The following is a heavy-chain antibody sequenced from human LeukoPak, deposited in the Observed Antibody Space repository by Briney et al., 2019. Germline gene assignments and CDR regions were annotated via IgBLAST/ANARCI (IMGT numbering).Heavy chain of an antibody. CDR3: ARGPYCSGGSCYHFDY. CDR2: INPSGGST. Sequence: ASVKVSCKASGGTFSSYAISWVRQAPGQGLEWMGIINPSGGSTSYAQKFQGRVTMTRDTSTSTVYMELSSLRSEDTAVYYCARGPYCSGGSCYHFDYWGQGTLVTVSS. CDR1: GGTFSSYA. J-gene: IGHJ4*02. V-gene: IGHV1-46*01. D-gene: IGHD2-15*01.